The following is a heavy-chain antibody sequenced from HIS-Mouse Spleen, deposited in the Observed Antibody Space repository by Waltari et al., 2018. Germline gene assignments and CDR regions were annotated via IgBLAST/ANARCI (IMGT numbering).Heavy chain of an antibody. Sequence: QVTLRESGPALVKPTQTLTLTCTFSGFSLSTSGMCVSWIRQPPGKALEWLARIDWDDDKYYSTSLKTRLTSSKDTSKNQVVPTMTNMDPVDTATYYCARIAEGYSSGWYAFDYWGQGTLVTVSS. J-gene: IGHJ4*02. CDR1: GFSLSTSGMC. D-gene: IGHD6-19*01. CDR2: IDWDDDK. V-gene: IGHV2-70*15. CDR3: ARIAEGYSSGWYAFDY.